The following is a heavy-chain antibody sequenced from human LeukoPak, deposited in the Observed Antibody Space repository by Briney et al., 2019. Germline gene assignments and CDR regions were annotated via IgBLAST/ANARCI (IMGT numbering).Heavy chain of an antibody. Sequence: GGSLRLSCVASGFTFRNYAMSWVRQAPGKGLEWVSAISDSGGFTYYTDSVKGRFTISRDNPKKTLYLQMNGLRAEDTALYYCAKEDLYDGMDVWGKGTTVTVSS. CDR2: ISDSGGFT. J-gene: IGHJ6*04. CDR1: GFTFRNYA. CDR3: AKEDLYDGMDV. V-gene: IGHV3-23*01.